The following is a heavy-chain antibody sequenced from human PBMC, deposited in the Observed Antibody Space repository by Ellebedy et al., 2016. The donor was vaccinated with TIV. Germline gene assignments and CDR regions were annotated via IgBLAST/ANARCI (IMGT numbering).Heavy chain of an antibody. D-gene: IGHD3-10*01. J-gene: IGHJ4*02. CDR2: IIPIFGTA. CDR3: ARVGGAKKGSYFDY. Sequence: ASVKVSCKASGYTFTGYYMHWVRQAPGQGLEWMGWIIPIFGTANYAQKFQGRVTITADESTSTAYMELSSLRSEDTAVYYCARVGGAKKGSYFDYWGQGTLVTVSS. V-gene: IGHV1-69*13. CDR1: GYTFTGYY.